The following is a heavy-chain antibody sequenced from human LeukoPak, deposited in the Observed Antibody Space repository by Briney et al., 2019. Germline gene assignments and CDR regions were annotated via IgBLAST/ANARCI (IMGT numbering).Heavy chain of an antibody. V-gene: IGHV3-7*03. CDR1: GFTSSNYW. J-gene: IGHJ5*02. CDR3: ATDRNWFDP. CDR2: IKPGGNEK. Sequence: GGSRRLSCAASGFTSSNYWMSWVRQAAGKGLEWVANIKPGGNEKYYVDSVKGRFTISRDNAKNSVYLQMNSLKIEDTGVYYCATDRNWFDPWGQGTLVTVSS.